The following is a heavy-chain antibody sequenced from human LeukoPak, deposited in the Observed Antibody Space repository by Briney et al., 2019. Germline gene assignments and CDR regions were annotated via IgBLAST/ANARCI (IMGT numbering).Heavy chain of an antibody. CDR3: ARTGAAGESSGFYLRLFDY. CDR1: GGFISSSXX. CDR2: IYXSGRT. J-gene: IGHJ4*02. Sequence: KPSGTPSLTRDASGGFISSSXXWTWXRQPPXXGLEXIGEIYXSGRTNYSPSLKSRVNISVDTSKNQFSVQLSSVTAADTLVYYRARTGAAGESSGFYLRLFDYWGQGTLVTVSS. V-gene: IGHV4-4*02. D-gene: IGHD3-22*01.